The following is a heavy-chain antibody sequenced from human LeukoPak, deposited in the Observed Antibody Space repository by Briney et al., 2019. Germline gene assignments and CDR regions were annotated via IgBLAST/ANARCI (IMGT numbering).Heavy chain of an antibody. CDR2: IYYSRST. V-gene: IGHV4-34*01. J-gene: IGHJ3*02. CDR1: GGSFSAYY. Sequence: SETLSLTSAVYGGSFSAYYWGWIRQPPGKGLEWIGRIYYSRSTYYNPSLKSRVTISVDTSKNQFSLKLSSVTAADTAVYYCARDRSFWSGYFDAFDIWGQGTMVTVSS. CDR3: ARDRSFWSGYFDAFDI. D-gene: IGHD3-3*01.